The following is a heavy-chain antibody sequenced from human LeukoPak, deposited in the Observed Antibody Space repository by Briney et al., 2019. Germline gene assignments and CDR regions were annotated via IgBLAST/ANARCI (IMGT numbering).Heavy chain of an antibody. J-gene: IGHJ3*01. CDR2: TSGSGGTK. CDR3: AKFPSYDSSGHDGFDV. D-gene: IGHD3-22*01. V-gene: IGHV3-23*01. CDR1: GFIFKNYA. Sequence: GGSLRLSCAASGFIFKNYAMSWVRQAPGKGLEWVSATSGSGGTKFYADSVKGRFTISRDNSKDTLYLQMNSLRAEDTATYFCAKFPSYDSSGHDGFDVWGQGTRVTVSS.